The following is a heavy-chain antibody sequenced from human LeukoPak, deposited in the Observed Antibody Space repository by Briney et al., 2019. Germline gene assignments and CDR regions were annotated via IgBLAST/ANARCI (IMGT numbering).Heavy chain of an antibody. CDR3: AKDPVGWGCFDY. Sequence: GGSLRLSCAASGFTFSAYAMSWVRQAPGKGLEWVSTIKDSGGTTYYADSVQGRFTISRDNSKSTLYLQMNSLRVEDTAVYYCAKDPVGWGCFDYWGQGTLVTASS. V-gene: IGHV3-23*01. D-gene: IGHD2-21*01. J-gene: IGHJ4*02. CDR2: IKDSGGTT. CDR1: GFTFSAYA.